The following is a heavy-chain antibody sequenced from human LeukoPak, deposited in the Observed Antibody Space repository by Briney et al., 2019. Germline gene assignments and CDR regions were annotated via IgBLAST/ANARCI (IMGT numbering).Heavy chain of an antibody. CDR2: LNPNSGGT. CDR1: GYTFTSYD. Sequence: ASVKVSCKASGYTFTSYDINWVRQAPGQGLEWMGWLNPNSGGTNSAQKFQGRVTMTRDTSISTAYMELSRLGSDDTAVYYCARGGESKEAVVLKGWFDPWGQGTLVTVSS. J-gene: IGHJ5*02. D-gene: IGHD6-19*01. CDR3: ARGGESKEAVVLKGWFDP. V-gene: IGHV1-2*02.